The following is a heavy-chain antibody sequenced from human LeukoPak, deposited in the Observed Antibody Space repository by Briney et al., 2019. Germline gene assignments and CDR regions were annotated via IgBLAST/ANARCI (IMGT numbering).Heavy chain of an antibody. CDR2: IYYSGST. Sequence: PSETLSLTCSVSGGSISSGGYYWSWIRQHPGKGLEWIGYIYYSGSTYYNPSLKSRVTISVDTSKNQFSLKLSSVTAADTAVYYCARDLRAVGFDYWGQGTLVTVSS. V-gene: IGHV4-31*03. CDR3: ARDLRAVGFDY. D-gene: IGHD6-19*01. J-gene: IGHJ4*02. CDR1: GGSISSGGYY.